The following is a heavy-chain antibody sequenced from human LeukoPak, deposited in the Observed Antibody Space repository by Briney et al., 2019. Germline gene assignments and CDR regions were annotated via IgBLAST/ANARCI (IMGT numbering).Heavy chain of an antibody. CDR3: ARGEVVAAATPFDP. Sequence: SETLSLTCTVSGGSISSYYWSWIRQPPGKGLEWIGYIYYSGSTNYNPSLKSRVTISVDTSKNQFSLKLSSVTAADTAVYYCARGEVVAAATPFDPWGQGTLVTVSS. CDR2: IYYSGST. V-gene: IGHV4-59*01. D-gene: IGHD2-15*01. J-gene: IGHJ5*02. CDR1: GGSISSYY.